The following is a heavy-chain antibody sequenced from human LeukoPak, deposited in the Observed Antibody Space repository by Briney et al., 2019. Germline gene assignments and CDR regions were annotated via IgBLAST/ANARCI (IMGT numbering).Heavy chain of an antibody. Sequence: ASVKVSCKASGYTLTYNNISWVRQDPGQGLEWMGWINTKNGDTNYAQKLQGRVTMTTDTSTNTAYMELRSLRSDDTAVYYCARESGHCYGDNCFHFFDLWGQGFLVTVSS. D-gene: IGHD2-21*01. CDR3: ARESGHCYGDNCFHFFDL. CDR2: INTKNGDT. J-gene: IGHJ4*02. CDR1: GYTLTYNN. V-gene: IGHV1-18*01.